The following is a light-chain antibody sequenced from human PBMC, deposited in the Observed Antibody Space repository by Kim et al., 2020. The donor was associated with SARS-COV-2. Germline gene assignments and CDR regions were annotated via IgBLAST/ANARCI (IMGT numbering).Light chain of an antibody. CDR3: QQYNNYPLT. Sequence: DIQMTQSPSTMSASVGDRVTITCRASQSISNYLAWFQQKPGKVPKLLIYVASSLQSGVPSRFSGSGSGTEFTLTISSLQPDDFAIYSCQQYNNYPLTFGGGTKVDIK. CDR2: VAS. CDR1: QSISNY. V-gene: IGKV1-17*03. J-gene: IGKJ4*01.